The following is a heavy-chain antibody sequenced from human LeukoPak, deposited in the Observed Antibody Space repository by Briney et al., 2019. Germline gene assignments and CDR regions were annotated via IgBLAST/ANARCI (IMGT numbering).Heavy chain of an antibody. CDR1: GGSFSGYY. Sequence: PSETLSLTCAVYGGSFSGYYWSWIRQPPGKGLEWIGEINHSGSTNYNPSLKSRVTISVDTSKNQFSLKLSSVTAADTAVYYCARGWLGELNYFDYWGQGTLVTVSS. D-gene: IGHD3-10*01. CDR2: INHSGST. V-gene: IGHV4-34*01. J-gene: IGHJ4*02. CDR3: ARGWLGELNYFDY.